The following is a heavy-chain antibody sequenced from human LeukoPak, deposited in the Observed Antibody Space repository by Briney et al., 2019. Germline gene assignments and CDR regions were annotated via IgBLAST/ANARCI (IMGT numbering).Heavy chain of an antibody. CDR2: IKQDGNEK. V-gene: IGHV3-7*04. D-gene: IGHD3-22*01. CDR1: GFTFSNCW. Sequence: GGSLRLSCAASGFTFSNCWMTWVRQAPGKGLEWVANIKQDGNEKYYVDSVKGRFTVSRDNAKDSLYLQMNSLRAEDTAVYYCARGYSDSSGIECWGQGTLVTVSS. CDR3: ARGYSDSSGIEC. J-gene: IGHJ4*02.